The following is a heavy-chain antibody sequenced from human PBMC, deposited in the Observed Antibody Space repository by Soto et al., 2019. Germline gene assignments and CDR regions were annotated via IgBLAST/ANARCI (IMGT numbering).Heavy chain of an antibody. V-gene: IGHV4-39*01. CDR2: IYYSGTT. J-gene: IGHJ4*02. CDR1: GGSISSSSYY. D-gene: IGHD3-9*01. CDR3: ARHRGYYDILTGYYTELNFDY. Sequence: SSETLSLTCTVSGGSISSSSYYWGWIRQHPGKGLEWIGSIYYSGTTYYNPSLKSRVTISVDTSKNQFSLKLSSVTAADTAVYYCARHRGYYDILTGYYTELNFDYWGQGTLVTVSS.